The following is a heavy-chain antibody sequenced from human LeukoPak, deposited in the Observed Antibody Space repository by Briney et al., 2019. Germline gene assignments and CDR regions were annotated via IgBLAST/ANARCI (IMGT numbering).Heavy chain of an antibody. D-gene: IGHD3-10*01. CDR1: GFTFSSNS. Sequence: PGGSLRLSCAASGFTFSSNSMNWVRQAPGKGLEWVSYISSTGGTIYYADSMKGRFTISRDNTKNSLYLQINGLRLDDTAVYYCARAMVRGIPFDYWGQGTLVTVSS. J-gene: IGHJ4*02. V-gene: IGHV3-48*04. CDR2: ISSTGGTI. CDR3: ARAMVRGIPFDY.